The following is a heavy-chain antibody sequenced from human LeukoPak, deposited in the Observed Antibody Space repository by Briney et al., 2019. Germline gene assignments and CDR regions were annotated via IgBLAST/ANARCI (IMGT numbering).Heavy chain of an antibody. CDR2: IWYDGSNK. CDR3: ARGIAVVGTFWFDQ. J-gene: IGHJ5*02. V-gene: IGHV3-33*01. CDR1: EFTFSNYD. Sequence: GGSLRLSCAASEFTFSNYDMHWVRQAPGKGLEWVAVIWYDGSNKYYADSVKGRFTISRDNSKNTLYLQMNSLRAEDTAVYYCARGIAVVGTFWFDQWGQGTLVTVSS. D-gene: IGHD6-19*01.